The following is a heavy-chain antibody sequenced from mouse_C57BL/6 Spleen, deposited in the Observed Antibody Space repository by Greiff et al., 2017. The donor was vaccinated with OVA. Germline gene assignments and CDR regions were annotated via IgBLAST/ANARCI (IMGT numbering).Heavy chain of an antibody. CDR2: IYPGDGDT. V-gene: IGHV1-80*01. CDR3: ARRPSGYRNPSAMDY. D-gene: IGHD2-14*01. Sequence: QVQLQQSGAELVKPGASVKISCKASGYAFSSYWMNWVKQRPGKGLEWIGQIYPGDGDTNYNGKFKGKATLTADKSSSTAYMQLSSLTSEDSAVYICARRPSGYRNPSAMDYWGQGTSVTVSA. CDR1: GYAFSSYW. J-gene: IGHJ4*01.